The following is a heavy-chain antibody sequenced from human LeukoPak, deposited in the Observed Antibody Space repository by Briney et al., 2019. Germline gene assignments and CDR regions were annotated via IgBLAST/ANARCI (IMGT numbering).Heavy chain of an antibody. V-gene: IGHV3-7*01. J-gene: IGHJ4*02. CDR2: IKKDGIEK. CDR3: ARGRYSSRSGGYYFDI. D-gene: IGHD2-2*01. Sequence: QPGGSLRLSCAASGFTFSSYTMRWVRQAPGKGLEWVANIKKDGIEKYYVESVKGRFTISRDNAKNSLYLQMNSLRAEDMAVYYCARGRYSSRSGGYYFDIWGQGTLVTVSS. CDR1: GFTFSSYT.